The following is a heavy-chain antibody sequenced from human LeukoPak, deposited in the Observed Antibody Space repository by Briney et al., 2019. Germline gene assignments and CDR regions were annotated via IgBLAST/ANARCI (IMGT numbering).Heavy chain of an antibody. V-gene: IGHV3-74*01. CDR2: INSDGSST. CDR3: ARDQEAGGNSASSDY. J-gene: IGHJ4*02. D-gene: IGHD4-23*01. CDR1: GFTFGSYW. Sequence: GGSLRLSCAASGFTFGSYWMHWVRQAPGKGLVWVSRINSDGSSTSYADSVKGRFTISRDNAKNTLYLQMNSLRAEDTAVYYCARDQEAGGNSASSDYWGQGTLVTVSS.